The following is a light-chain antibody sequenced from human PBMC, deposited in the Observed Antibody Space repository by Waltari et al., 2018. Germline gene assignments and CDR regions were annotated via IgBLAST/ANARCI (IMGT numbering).Light chain of an antibody. CDR2: GAS. CDR1: QSVSSC. J-gene: IGKJ2*01. Sequence: IVITQSPATLSVSLGERASLSCRASQSVSSCLAWYQQKPGQAPSLLIYGASTRATGVTDRFSGSGSGTDFTLTISSLQSEDFAVYYCHQYNKWPRTFGQGTKLEIK. CDR3: HQYNKWPRT. V-gene: IGKV3-15*01.